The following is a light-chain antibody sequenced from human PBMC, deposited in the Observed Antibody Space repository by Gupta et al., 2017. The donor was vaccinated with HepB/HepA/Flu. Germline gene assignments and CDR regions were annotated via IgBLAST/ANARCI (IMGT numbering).Light chain of an antibody. CDR1: QSVSSSY. Sequence: EIVLPQSPGTLSLSPGERATRSCRASQSVSSSYLAWYQQKPDQAPRLLIYGASSRAGGIPDRFSGSGSGTDFTLTITILEPEDFGVYYCQQYGTSPPCSFGQGTKLDI. CDR3: QQYGTSPPCS. J-gene: IGKJ2*04. V-gene: IGKV3-20*01. CDR2: GAS.